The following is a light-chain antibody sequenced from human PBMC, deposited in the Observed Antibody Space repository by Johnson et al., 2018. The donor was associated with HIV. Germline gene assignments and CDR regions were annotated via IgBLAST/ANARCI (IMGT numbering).Light chain of an antibody. Sequence: QSVLTQPPSVSAAPGQKVTISCSGSSYNIGNNYVSWYQQLPGTAPRIVTYDHNKRPSGIPDRFSGSKSGTSATLGISGLQTGDEADYYCGTWDSRLNVYLFGPGTKVTVL. CDR1: SYNIGNNY. CDR3: GTWDSRLNVYL. V-gene: IGLV1-51*01. J-gene: IGLJ1*01. CDR2: DHN.